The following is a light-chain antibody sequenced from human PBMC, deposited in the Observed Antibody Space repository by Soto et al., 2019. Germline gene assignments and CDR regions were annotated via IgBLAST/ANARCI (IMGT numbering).Light chain of an antibody. CDR1: RNIERY. V-gene: IGKV1-5*01. J-gene: IGKJ1*01. Sequence: DIQMTQSPSTLSASVGERVTITCRASRNIERYMAWYQQKPGRAPSLIISDASTLARGDPSRCSGSGSGTEFTLTSSSLQPYECVTYDCHQDNRHSFGHGTKA. CDR3: HQDNRHS. CDR2: DAS.